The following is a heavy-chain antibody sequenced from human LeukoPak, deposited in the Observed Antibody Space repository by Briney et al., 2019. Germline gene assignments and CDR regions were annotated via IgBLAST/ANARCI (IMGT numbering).Heavy chain of an antibody. J-gene: IGHJ4*02. V-gene: IGHV3-21*04. CDR1: GFTFSSHS. CDR2: ISMTGSYI. D-gene: IGHD6-19*01. Sequence: GGSLRLSCVASGFTFSSHSMNWVRQAPGKGLEWVSSISMTGSYIYYADSVKGRFTVSRDNSKNTLYLQMNSLRAEDTAVYYCARESYNSGIDYWGQGTLVTVSS. CDR3: ARESYNSGIDY.